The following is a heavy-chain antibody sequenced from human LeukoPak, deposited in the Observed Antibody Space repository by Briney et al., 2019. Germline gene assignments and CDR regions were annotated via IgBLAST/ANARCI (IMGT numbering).Heavy chain of an antibody. CDR1: GFTSSSYA. Sequence: GGSLRLSCAASGFTSSSYAMSWVRQAPGKGLEWVSAISGSGGSTYYADSLKGRFTISRDNAKNSLYLQMNSLRAEDTAVYYCARIGAGSSRDYWGQGTLVTVSS. CDR2: ISGSGGST. CDR3: ARIGAGSSRDY. D-gene: IGHD6-13*01. V-gene: IGHV3-23*01. J-gene: IGHJ4*02.